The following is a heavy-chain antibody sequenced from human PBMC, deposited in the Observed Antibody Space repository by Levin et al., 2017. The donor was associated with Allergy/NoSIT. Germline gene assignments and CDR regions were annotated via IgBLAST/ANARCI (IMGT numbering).Heavy chain of an antibody. CDR3: TTDQYDYGDDGDY. CDR1: GFTFSNAW. J-gene: IGHJ4*02. CDR2: IKSKTDGGTT. D-gene: IGHD4-17*01. Sequence: GGSLRLSCAASGFTFSNAWMSWVRQAPGKGLEWVGRIKSKTDGGTTDYAAPVKGRFTISRDDSKNTLYLQMNSLKTEDTAVYYCTTDQYDYGDDGDYWGQGTLVTVSS. V-gene: IGHV3-15*01.